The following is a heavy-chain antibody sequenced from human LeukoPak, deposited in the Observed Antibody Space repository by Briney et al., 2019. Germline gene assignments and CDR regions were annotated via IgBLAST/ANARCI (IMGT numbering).Heavy chain of an antibody. V-gene: IGHV1-18*01. CDR3: ARTWWGGATNYFDY. CDR2: ISAYNGNT. CDR1: GYTFTSYG. D-gene: IGHD1-26*01. J-gene: IGHJ4*02. Sequence: ASVKVSCKASGYTFTSYGISWVRQAPGQGLEWMGWISAYNGNTNYALKLQGRVTMTTDTSTSTAYMELRSLRSDDTAVYYCARTWWGGATNYFDYWGQGTLVTVSS.